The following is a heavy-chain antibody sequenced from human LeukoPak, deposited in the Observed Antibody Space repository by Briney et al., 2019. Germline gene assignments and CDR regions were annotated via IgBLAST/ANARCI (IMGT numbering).Heavy chain of an antibody. D-gene: IGHD1-14*01. J-gene: IGHJ5*02. V-gene: IGHV1-8*01. CDR2: VHPDTGYA. CDR3: ARGPRNDP. CDR1: GYPFTTYE. Sequence: ASVKVSCKTSGYPFTTYEINWVRQAAGQGLEWMGWVHPDTGYADYAQKFQGRVTMTSETSISTAYMELSSLRSDDTAVYFCARGPRNDPWGQGTLVTVSS.